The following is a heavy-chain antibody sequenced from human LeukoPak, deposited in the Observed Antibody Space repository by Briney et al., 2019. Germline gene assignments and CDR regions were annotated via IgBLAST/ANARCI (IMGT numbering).Heavy chain of an antibody. CDR1: WFTVSGNY. V-gene: IGHV3-53*01. Sequence: PGGSRRLSCAASWFTVSGNYISCVRQAPRKGLEWVSVISNDGNTYYADSVKGRFTISRDISKNTLYLQMNSLRAEDTAVYYCARDVYCSGGSCYQQWGQGTLVTVSS. CDR2: ISNDGNT. J-gene: IGHJ1*01. CDR3: ARDVYCSGGSCYQQ. D-gene: IGHD2-15*01.